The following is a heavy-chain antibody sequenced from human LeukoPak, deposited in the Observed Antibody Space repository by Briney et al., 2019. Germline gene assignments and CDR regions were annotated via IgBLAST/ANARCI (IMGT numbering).Heavy chain of an antibody. CDR3: AKGRGSTVTTPFDY. CDR2: ISGSGGST. V-gene: IGHV3-23*01. J-gene: IGHJ4*02. Sequence: GGSLRLSCAASGFTFNTYAMSWVRQAPGKGLEWVSAISGSGGSTYYADSVKGRFTISRDNSKNTLYLQMNSLRAEDTAVYYCAKGRGSTVTTPFDYWGQGTLVTVSS. D-gene: IGHD4-17*01. CDR1: GFTFNTYA.